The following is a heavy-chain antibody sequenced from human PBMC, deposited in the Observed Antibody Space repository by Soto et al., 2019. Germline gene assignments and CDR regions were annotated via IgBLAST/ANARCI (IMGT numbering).Heavy chain of an antibody. D-gene: IGHD1-26*01. V-gene: IGHV1-18*01. CDR2: ISAYNGNT. CDR1: GYTFTSYG. J-gene: IGHJ4*02. Sequence: GASVKVSCKASGYTFTSYGISWVRQAPGQGLEWMGWISAYNGNTNYAQKLQGRVTMTTDTSTSTAYMELRSLRSDDTAVYYCARDSPIIVGAADFDYWGQGTLVTVSS. CDR3: ARDSPIIVGAADFDY.